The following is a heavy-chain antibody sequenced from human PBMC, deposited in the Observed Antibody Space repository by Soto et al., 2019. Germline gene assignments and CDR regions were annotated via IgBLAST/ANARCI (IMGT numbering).Heavy chain of an antibody. V-gene: IGHV3-7*03. CDR2: IKQDGSEK. CDR1: GFTFSSYW. CDR3: AREGDRCINWGAIDY. Sequence: GGSLRLSCAASGFTFSSYWMSWVRQAPGKGLEWVANIKQDGSEKYYVDSVKGRFTISRDNAKNSLYLQMNSLRAEDKGVCYWAREGDRCINWGAIDYWGQGTLVTVSS. D-gene: IGHD7-27*01. J-gene: IGHJ4*02.